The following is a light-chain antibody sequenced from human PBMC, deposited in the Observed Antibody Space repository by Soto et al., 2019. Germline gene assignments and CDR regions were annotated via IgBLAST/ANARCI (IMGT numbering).Light chain of an antibody. V-gene: IGKV1-5*03. CDR1: QSISSW. CDR3: QQSDSYPLP. J-gene: IGKJ4*01. Sequence: DIQMTQSPSTLSASVGDRVTITCRASQSISSWLAWYQKKPGKAPNLLIYKTSSLESGVPSRFSGSGSGTEFTLNVNSLQSDYFATYYCQQSDSYPLPFGGGTKVENK. CDR2: KTS.